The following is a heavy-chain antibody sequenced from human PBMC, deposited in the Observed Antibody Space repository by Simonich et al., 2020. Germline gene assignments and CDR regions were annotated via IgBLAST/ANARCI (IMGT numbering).Heavy chain of an antibody. Sequence: QVQLQESGPGLVKPSETLSLTCTVSGGSISSYYWSWIRQPPGKGLEWIGYNYYSGNTNYNPSLKSRVTISVDTSKNQFALKLSSVTAADTAVYYCARGISSGWYWYFDLWGRGTLVTVSS. CDR1: GGSISSYY. D-gene: IGHD6-19*01. J-gene: IGHJ2*01. CDR3: ARGISSGWYWYFDL. V-gene: IGHV4-59*01. CDR2: NYYSGNT.